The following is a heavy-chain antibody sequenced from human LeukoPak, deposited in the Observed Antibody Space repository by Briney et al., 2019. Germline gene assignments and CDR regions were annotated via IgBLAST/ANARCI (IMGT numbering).Heavy chain of an antibody. D-gene: IGHD5-12*01. CDR1: GYTFTSYA. CDR2: INTNTGNP. V-gene: IGHV7-4-1*02. Sequence: ASVKVSCKASGYTFTSYAMDGVRQAPGQGLEWMGWINTNTGNPTYAQGFTGRFVFSLDTSVSTAYLQISSLKAEDTAVYYCAREGNVGMWLRSKMDYWGQGTLVTVSS. CDR3: AREGNVGMWLRSKMDY. J-gene: IGHJ4*02.